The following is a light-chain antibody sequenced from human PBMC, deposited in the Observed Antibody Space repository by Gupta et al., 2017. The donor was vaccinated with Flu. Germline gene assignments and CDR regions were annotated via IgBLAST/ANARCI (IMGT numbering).Light chain of an antibody. V-gene: IGLV8-61*01. CDR2: NTN. CDR3: ALNLGSGIWV. J-gene: IGLJ3*02. CDR1: SGSVSTTHS. Sequence: QTVVTQEPSFSVSPGGTVTLTCGLTSGSVSTTHSSSWYQQTPGQAPRTLIHNTNSRSSGVPDRFSGSILGNKAALTITGAQADEESDYYCALNLGSGIWVFGGGTKLTVL.